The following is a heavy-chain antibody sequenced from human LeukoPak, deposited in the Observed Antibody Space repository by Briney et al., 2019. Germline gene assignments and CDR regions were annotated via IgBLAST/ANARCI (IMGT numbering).Heavy chain of an antibody. Sequence: PGGSLRLSCAASGFTVSSNYMSWVRQAPGKGLGWVSVIYSGGSTYYADSVKGRFTISRDNSKNTLYLQMNSLRAEDTAVYYCARPRDYGDYVYDAFDIWGQGTMVTVSS. CDR1: GFTVSSNY. CDR3: ARPRDYGDYVYDAFDI. D-gene: IGHD4-17*01. V-gene: IGHV3-66*04. J-gene: IGHJ3*02. CDR2: IYSGGST.